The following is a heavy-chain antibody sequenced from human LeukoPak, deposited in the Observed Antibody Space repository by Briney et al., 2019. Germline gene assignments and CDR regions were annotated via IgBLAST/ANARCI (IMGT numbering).Heavy chain of an antibody. CDR2: INHSGST. V-gene: IGHV4-34*01. Sequence: PSETLSLTCAVYGGSFSGYYWSWIRQPPGKGLEWIGEINHSGSTNYNPSLKSRVTISVDTSKNQFSLKLSSVTAADTAVYYCARDDGIYDSSGHYQVNAFDIWGQGTMVTVSS. CDR1: GGSFSGYY. D-gene: IGHD3-22*01. CDR3: ARDDGIYDSSGHYQVNAFDI. J-gene: IGHJ3*02.